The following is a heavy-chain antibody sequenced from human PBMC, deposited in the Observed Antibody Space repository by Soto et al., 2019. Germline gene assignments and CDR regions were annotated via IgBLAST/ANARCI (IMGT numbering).Heavy chain of an antibody. J-gene: IGHJ4*02. CDR3: VRGPDCSGDNCYTYYFDY. CDR1: GFTFSSYY. CDR2: ISSGSGAK. Sequence: EVHLVESGGGLVQPGGSLRLSCAASGFTFSSYYMNWVRQAPGKGLEWVSYISSGSGAKHYADSVKGRFTISRDNARNSLYLQMNSLRDEDTAVYYCVRGPDCSGDNCYTYYFDYWGQGTLVTVPS. V-gene: IGHV3-48*02. D-gene: IGHD2-15*01.